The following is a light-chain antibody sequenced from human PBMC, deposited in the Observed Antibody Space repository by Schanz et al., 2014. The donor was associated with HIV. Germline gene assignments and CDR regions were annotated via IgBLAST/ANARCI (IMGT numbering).Light chain of an antibody. CDR2: DVS. V-gene: IGLV2-14*03. Sequence: QSALTQPASVSGSPGQSIIISCTGTSSDVGGYNYVSWYQHHPGKAPKLLIYDVSDRPSGVSNRFSGSKSGNTASLSISGLQAEDEADYYCSSYTSRGTVIFGGGTKLTVL. CDR1: SSDVGGYNY. J-gene: IGLJ2*01. CDR3: SSYTSRGTVI.